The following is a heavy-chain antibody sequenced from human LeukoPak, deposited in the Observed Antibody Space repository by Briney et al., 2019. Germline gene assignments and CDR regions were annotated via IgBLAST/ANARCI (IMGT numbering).Heavy chain of an antibody. CDR3: ARSPGIAAAGTDLFDY. D-gene: IGHD6-13*01. CDR1: GYTFTSYY. Sequence: ASVKVSCKASGYTFTSYYMHWVRQAPGQGLEWMGIINPSGGSTSYAQKFQGRVTMTGDTSTSTVYMELSSLRSEDTAVYYCARSPGIAAAGTDLFDYWGQGTLVTVSS. CDR2: INPSGGST. J-gene: IGHJ4*02. V-gene: IGHV1-46*01.